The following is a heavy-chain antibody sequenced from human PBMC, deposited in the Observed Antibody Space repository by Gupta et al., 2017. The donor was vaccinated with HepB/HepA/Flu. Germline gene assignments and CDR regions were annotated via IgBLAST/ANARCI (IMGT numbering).Heavy chain of an antibody. D-gene: IGHD2-21*02. CDR2: ISAGGDRT. Sequence: EVQLLESGGGLVKPGGSLRLSCAASGFTFWRYALSWVRPAPGEGLERVAGISAGGDRTYYADSVKGRFTISRDSSKKTVDRQMKRMRAEDTALYYCTKDPNGDYVGGFDFWGQGTMVSVSS. CDR1: GFTFWRYA. V-gene: IGHV3-23*01. J-gene: IGHJ3*01. CDR3: TKDPNGDYVGGFDF.